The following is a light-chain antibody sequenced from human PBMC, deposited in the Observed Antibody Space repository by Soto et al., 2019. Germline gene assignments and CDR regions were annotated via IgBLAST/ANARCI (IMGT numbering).Light chain of an antibody. CDR2: GAS. CDR3: QQYGILPWT. CDR1: QSVSSSY. J-gene: IGKJ1*01. Sequence: SPEERATLSWWASQSVSSSYLAWYQQKPGQAPRLIIYGASSRATGIPDRFSGSGSGTDFTLTISRLEPEDFAVYYCQQYGILPWTVGQGTKVDIK. V-gene: IGKV3-20*01.